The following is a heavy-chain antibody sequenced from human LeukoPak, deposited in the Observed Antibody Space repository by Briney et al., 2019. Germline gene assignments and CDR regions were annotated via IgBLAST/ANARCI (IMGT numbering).Heavy chain of an antibody. Sequence: PGGSLRLSCAASGFTFSSYSMNWVRQAPGKGLEWVSSISSSNSYIYYADSVKGRFTISRDNAKNSLYLQMNSLRAEDTAVYYCARDRNGDYEVDNWFEPWGQGTLVTVSS. J-gene: IGHJ5*02. V-gene: IGHV3-21*01. CDR3: ARDRNGDYEVDNWFEP. CDR1: GFTFSSYS. D-gene: IGHD4-17*01. CDR2: ISSSNSYI.